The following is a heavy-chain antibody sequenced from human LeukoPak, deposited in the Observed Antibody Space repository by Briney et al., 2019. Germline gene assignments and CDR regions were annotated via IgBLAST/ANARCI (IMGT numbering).Heavy chain of an antibody. J-gene: IGHJ3*02. CDR2: ISSSSSTI. CDR3: ARDRFRRDGYNYGRDGAFDI. Sequence: PGGSLRLSCAASGFTFSSYSMNWVRQAPGKGLEWVSYISSSSSTIYYADSVKGRFTISRDNAKNSLYLQMNSLRAEDTAVYYCARDRFRRDGYNYGRDGAFDIWGQGTMVTVSS. D-gene: IGHD5-24*01. V-gene: IGHV3-48*01. CDR1: GFTFSSYS.